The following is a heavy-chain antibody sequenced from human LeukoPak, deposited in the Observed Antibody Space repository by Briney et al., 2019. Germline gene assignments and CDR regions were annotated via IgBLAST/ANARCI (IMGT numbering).Heavy chain of an antibody. CDR3: ARAKRETSTRPWTSGMDV. J-gene: IGHJ6*02. Sequence: PGGSLRLSCAASGFTLSDYDIHWVRQPIGKGLDWVSGLGSAGDKYHAGSERGRFTISREDAENSVHLQMNGLRPEDTAIYYCARAKRETSTRPWTSGMDVWGQGTRVTVSS. CDR2: LGSAGDK. D-gene: IGHD3/OR15-3a*01. CDR1: GFTLSDYD. V-gene: IGHV3-13*01.